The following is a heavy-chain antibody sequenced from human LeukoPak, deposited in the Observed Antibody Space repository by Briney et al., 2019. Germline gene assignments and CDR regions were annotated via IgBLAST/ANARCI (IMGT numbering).Heavy chain of an antibody. CDR3: ARDLYNYYFDY. D-gene: IGHD5-24*01. J-gene: IGHJ4*02. Sequence: TGGSLRLSCAASGFTFSSYGMSWVRQAPGKGLEWVSAIRGSGIRTYYADSVNGRFTISRDNSKNTLYLQMSSLRVEDTAVYYCARDLYNYYFDYWGQGTLVTVSS. CDR2: IRGSGIRT. CDR1: GFTFSSYG. V-gene: IGHV3-23*01.